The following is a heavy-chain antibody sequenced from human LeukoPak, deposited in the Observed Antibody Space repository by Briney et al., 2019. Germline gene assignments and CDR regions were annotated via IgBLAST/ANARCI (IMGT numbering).Heavy chain of an antibody. J-gene: IGHJ4*02. V-gene: IGHV3-23*01. D-gene: IGHD6-13*01. Sequence: GGSLRLSCAASGFSFSSYAMSGVRQAPGKGLEWVSAISGRGGGTYYADSVKGRFTLSRDNSKNTLYLQMNSLSAEDTAVYYCAKGGIAAASQFDYWGQGTLVTVSS. CDR2: ISGRGGGT. CDR3: AKGGIAAASQFDY. CDR1: GFSFSSYA.